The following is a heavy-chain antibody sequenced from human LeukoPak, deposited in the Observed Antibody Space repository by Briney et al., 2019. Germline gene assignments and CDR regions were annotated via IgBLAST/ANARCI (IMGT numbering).Heavy chain of an antibody. J-gene: IGHJ4*02. V-gene: IGHV3-23*01. CDR1: GFTFSSYA. D-gene: IGHD3-9*01. CDR2: ISGSGGST. Sequence: GGSLRLSCAASGFTFSSYAMSWVRQAPGKGLEWVSAISGSGGSTYYADSVKGRFTISRDNSKNTLYLQMNSLRAEDTAVYYCEQKAQYDILTGYLNWGQGTLVTVSS. CDR3: EQKAQYDILTGYLN.